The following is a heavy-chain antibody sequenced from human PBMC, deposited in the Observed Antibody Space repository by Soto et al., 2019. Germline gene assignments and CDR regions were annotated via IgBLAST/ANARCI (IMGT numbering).Heavy chain of an antibody. V-gene: IGHV3-48*03. J-gene: IGHJ6*02. CDR2: ISSSGSTI. CDR1: GFTFSSYE. Sequence: GGSLRLSCAASGFTFSSYEMNWVRQAPGKGLEWVSYISSSGSTIYYADSVKGRFTISRDNAKNSLYLQMNSLRAEDTAVYYCAREGPYYYYYGMDVWGQGTTVTVSS. CDR3: AREGPYYYYYGMDV.